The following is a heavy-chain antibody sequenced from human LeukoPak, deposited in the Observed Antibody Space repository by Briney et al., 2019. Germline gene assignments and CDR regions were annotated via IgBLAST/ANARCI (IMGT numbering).Heavy chain of an antibody. V-gene: IGHV1-18*01. CDR1: GYTFTSYG. CDR2: ISAYNGNT. J-gene: IGHJ4*02. CDR3: ARDLYSYYDSSGYPRPGGY. D-gene: IGHD3-22*01. Sequence: ASVKVSCTASGYTFTSYGISWVRQAPGQGLEWMGWISAYNGNTNYAQKLQGRVTMTTDTSTSTAYMELRSLRSDDTAVYYCARDLYSYYDSSGYPRPGGYWGQGTLVTVSS.